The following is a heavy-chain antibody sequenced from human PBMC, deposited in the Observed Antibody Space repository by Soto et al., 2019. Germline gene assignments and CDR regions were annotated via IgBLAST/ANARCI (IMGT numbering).Heavy chain of an antibody. J-gene: IGHJ5*02. CDR1: GGTFSSYA. D-gene: IGHD2-21*01. CDR3: ASSNGHNNWFDP. V-gene: IGHV1-69*13. CDR2: IIPIFGTA. Sequence: SVKVSCKASGGTFSSYAISWVRQAPGQGLEWMGGIIPIFGTANYAQKFQGRVTITADESTSTAYMELSSLRSEDTAVYYCASSNGHNNWFDPWGQGTLVTVSS.